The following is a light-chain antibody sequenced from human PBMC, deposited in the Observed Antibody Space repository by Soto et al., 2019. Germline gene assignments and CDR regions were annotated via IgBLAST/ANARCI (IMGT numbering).Light chain of an antibody. CDR1: HSLVHSDGIAY. V-gene: IGKV2-30*02. J-gene: IGKJ5*01. CDR2: KVS. CDR3: MQGTHWPIT. Sequence: DVVMTQSPLSPPVTLGQPASISCRSNHSLVHSDGIAYFSWFQQRPGRSPRRLIYKVSNRDSGVPARFSGSGSGTDFALKISRVEAEDVGVYYCMQGTHWPITFGQGTRLEIK.